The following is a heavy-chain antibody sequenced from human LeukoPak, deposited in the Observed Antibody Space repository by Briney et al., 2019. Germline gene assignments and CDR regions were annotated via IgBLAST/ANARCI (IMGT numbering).Heavy chain of an antibody. CDR3: ARDGYNPIDY. CDR2: IYYSGST. Sequence: PSETLSLTCTVSGGSISSSSYYWGWICQPPGKGLEWIGSIYYSGSTYYNPSLKSRITISVDTSKNQFSLKLSSVTAADTAVYYCARDGYNPIDYWGQGTLVTVSS. D-gene: IGHD5-24*01. CDR1: GGSISSSSYY. J-gene: IGHJ4*02. V-gene: IGHV4-39*07.